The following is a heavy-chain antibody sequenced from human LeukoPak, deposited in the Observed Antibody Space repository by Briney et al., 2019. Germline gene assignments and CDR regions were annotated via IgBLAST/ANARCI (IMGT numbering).Heavy chain of an antibody. Sequence: SVKVSCXASGGTFSSYAISWVRQAHGQGLEWMAGIIPIFGTANYAQKFQGRVTITTDESTSTAYMELSSLRSEDTAVYYCARPGIVGATWFDPWGQGTLVTVSS. D-gene: IGHD1-26*01. CDR3: ARPGIVGATWFDP. CDR2: IIPIFGTA. V-gene: IGHV1-69*05. CDR1: GGTFSSYA. J-gene: IGHJ5*02.